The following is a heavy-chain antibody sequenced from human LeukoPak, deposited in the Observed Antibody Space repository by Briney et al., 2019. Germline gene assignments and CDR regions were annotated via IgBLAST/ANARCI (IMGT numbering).Heavy chain of an antibody. J-gene: IGHJ6*03. CDR1: GYTFTSYG. V-gene: IGHV1-8*03. CDR2: MNPNSGNT. Sequence: ASVKVSCKASGYTFTSYGISWVRQAPGQGLEWMGWMNPNSGNTGYAQKFQGRVTITRNTSISTAYMELSSLRSEDTAVYYCARGIFRGLRYFDWSTEGSYYYYYMDVWGKGTTVTISS. CDR3: ARGIFRGLRYFDWSTEGSYYYYYMDV. D-gene: IGHD3-9*01.